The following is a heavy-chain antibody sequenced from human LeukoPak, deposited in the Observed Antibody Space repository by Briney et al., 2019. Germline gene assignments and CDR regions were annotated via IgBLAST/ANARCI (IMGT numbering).Heavy chain of an antibody. CDR3: ARVNGWYGGRFLDY. Sequence: SETLSLTCTVSGYSISSVYYWSWIRQPPGKGLEWIGSIYHSGNTYYNPSLKSRVTISVDTSKNHFSLKLSSVTAADTAVYYCARVNGWYGGRFLDYWGQGTLVTVSS. CDR1: GYSISSVYY. CDR2: IYHSGNT. V-gene: IGHV4-38-2*02. J-gene: IGHJ4*02. D-gene: IGHD6-19*01.